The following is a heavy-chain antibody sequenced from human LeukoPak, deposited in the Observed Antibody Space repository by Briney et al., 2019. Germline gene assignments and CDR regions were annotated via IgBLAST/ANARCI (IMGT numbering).Heavy chain of an antibody. D-gene: IGHD6-13*01. CDR1: GYTFTGYY. J-gene: IGHJ5*02. V-gene: IGHV1-2*06. CDR3: ARGITAADGNWFDP. CDR2: INPHSGGT. Sequence: ASAKVSCKASGYTFTGYYMHWVRQAPGQGLEWMGRINPHSGGTNYAQKFQGRVTMTRDTSISTAYMELSRLRSDDTAIYYCARGITAADGNWFDPWGQGTLVTVSS.